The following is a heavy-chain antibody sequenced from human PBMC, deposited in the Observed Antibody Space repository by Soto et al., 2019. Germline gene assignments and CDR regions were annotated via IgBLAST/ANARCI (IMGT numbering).Heavy chain of an antibody. J-gene: IGHJ4*02. CDR2: IYTSGST. Sequence: PSEPLSIPCTVSGGSISSYYWSWIRQPAGKGLEWIGRIYTSGSTNYNPSLKSRVTMSVDTSKNQFSLKLSSVTAADTAVYYCAGERGYSYGYVDYWGQGTLVTVSS. CDR1: GGSISSYY. D-gene: IGHD5-18*01. CDR3: AGERGYSYGYVDY. V-gene: IGHV4-4*07.